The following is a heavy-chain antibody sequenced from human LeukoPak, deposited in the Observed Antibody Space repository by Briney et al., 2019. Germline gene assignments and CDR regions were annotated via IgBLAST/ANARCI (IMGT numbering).Heavy chain of an antibody. CDR3: ARRYYYNLGSFPFDF. CDR2: IHNSGTT. CDR1: GGPFSGYF. Sequence: SETLSLTCAVSGGPFSGYFWSWIRQPPGKGLEWIGEIHNSGTTNYNPSLDSRVTISEDTSKNQIYLNLRSVTAADTAVYYCARRYYYNLGSFPFDFWGQGTLVTVSS. D-gene: IGHD3-10*01. J-gene: IGHJ4*02. V-gene: IGHV4-34*01.